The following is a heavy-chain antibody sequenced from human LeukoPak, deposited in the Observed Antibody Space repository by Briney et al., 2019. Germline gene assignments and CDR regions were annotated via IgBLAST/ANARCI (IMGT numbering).Heavy chain of an antibody. Sequence: GGSLRLSCAASGFSFITYSIHWVRQAPGKGLEWVAFIRYDGSNRFYADSVRGRFTISRDNSKNTVYLQMNSLRAENTAVYYCAKDRSMTTVTPFDNWGQGTLVAVSS. CDR3: AKDRSMTTVTPFDN. V-gene: IGHV3-30*02. D-gene: IGHD4-17*01. J-gene: IGHJ4*02. CDR1: GFSFITYS. CDR2: IRYDGSNR.